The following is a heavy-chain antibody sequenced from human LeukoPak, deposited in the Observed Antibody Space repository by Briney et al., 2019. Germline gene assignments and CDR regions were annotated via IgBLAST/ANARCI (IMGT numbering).Heavy chain of an antibody. D-gene: IGHD3-16*01. CDR3: ARDLGSYGWGNHFDY. Sequence: PGTSLRLSRAASGLTFSDHAMHWVRQAPGKGLEWLGVISYDGNYNHYADSVKGRFTVSRDNSKNTVYLHMSSLKPEDTAVYYCARDLGSYGWGNHFDYWGQGTLVTVSS. CDR1: GLTFSDHA. J-gene: IGHJ4*02. V-gene: IGHV3-30-3*01. CDR2: ISYDGNYN.